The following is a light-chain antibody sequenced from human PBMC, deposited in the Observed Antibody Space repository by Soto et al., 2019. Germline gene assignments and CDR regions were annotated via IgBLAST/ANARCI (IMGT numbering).Light chain of an antibody. CDR2: VVN. CDR3: SAYTPSNTLI. Sequence: QSVLTQPASVSGSPGRTVTITCMDTGRDVGGYDYVSWYHQHPDTGPKPILYVVNNQPSGVSTCSSASTSRNTASLIISGLQTEDEANYYCSAYTPSNTLIFGTGTKVTVL. J-gene: IGLJ1*01. CDR1: GRDVGGYDY. V-gene: IGLV2-14*03.